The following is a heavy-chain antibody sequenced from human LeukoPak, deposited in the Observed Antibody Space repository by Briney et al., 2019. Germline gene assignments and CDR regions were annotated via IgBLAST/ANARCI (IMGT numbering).Heavy chain of an antibody. J-gene: IGHJ4*02. Sequence: ASVKVSCKASGYTFTSYDINWVRQSTGQGLEWMGWMNPNSGNTGYAQKFQGRVTMTRNTSISTAYMELSSLRSEDTAVYYCASGGMTTVTEIDYWGQGTLVTVSS. V-gene: IGHV1-8*01. D-gene: IGHD4-17*01. CDR3: ASGGMTTVTEIDY. CDR2: MNPNSGNT. CDR1: GYTFTSYD.